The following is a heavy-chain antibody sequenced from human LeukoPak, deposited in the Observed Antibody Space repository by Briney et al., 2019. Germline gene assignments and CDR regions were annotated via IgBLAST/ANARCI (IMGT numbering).Heavy chain of an antibody. J-gene: IGHJ4*02. D-gene: IGHD3-22*01. CDR3: ARDYYDSSGYYHLDY. CDR2: ISAYNGNT. V-gene: IGHV1-18*01. CDR1: GYTFTNYG. Sequence: ASVTVSCTASGYTFTNYGTSWVRQAPGQGLEWMGWISAYNGNTNYAQKLQGRVTMTTDTSTSTAYMELRSLRSDDTAVYYCARDYYDSSGYYHLDYWGQGTLVTVSS.